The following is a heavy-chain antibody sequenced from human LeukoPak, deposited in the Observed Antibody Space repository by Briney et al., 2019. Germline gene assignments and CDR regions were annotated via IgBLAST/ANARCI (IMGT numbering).Heavy chain of an antibody. J-gene: IGHJ5*02. D-gene: IGHD1-26*01. Sequence: SGTLSLTCAVSGGSISSSNWWSWVRQPPGKWLEWIGEIYHSGSTNYNPSLKSLVTISVDKSKNKFSLKLSSVTAADTAVYYCARGSSGSYYHNWFDPWGQGTLVTVSS. CDR2: IYHSGST. CDR1: GGSISSSNW. CDR3: ARGSSGSYYHNWFDP. V-gene: IGHV4-4*02.